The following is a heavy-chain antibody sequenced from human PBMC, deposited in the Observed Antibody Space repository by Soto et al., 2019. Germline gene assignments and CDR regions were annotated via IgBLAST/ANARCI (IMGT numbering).Heavy chain of an antibody. V-gene: IGHV3-30*19. J-gene: IGHJ4*02. CDR3: ARVYSSLDYGIDY. CDR2: ISYDGSNI. D-gene: IGHD6-6*01. CDR1: GFTFSSDG. Sequence: GWSLRLSCAASGFTFSSDGMHLVRQAPGKGLEWVAVISYDGSNIYYVDSVKGRFTISRENSKNTLYLQMNSLRPEDTAVYFCARVYSSLDYGIDYWGQGTLVTVSS.